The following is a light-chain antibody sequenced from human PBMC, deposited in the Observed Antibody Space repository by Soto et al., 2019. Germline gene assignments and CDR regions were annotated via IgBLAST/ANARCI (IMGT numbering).Light chain of an antibody. Sequence: QSALTQPASVSGSPGQSITISCTGTSSDVGGYNYVSWYQQHPGKAPKLMIYEVSNRPSGVSNRFSGSKSGNTASLTISGLQAEDEADYYCRSYTSSSNPVVFGGGTKVTVL. V-gene: IGLV2-14*01. J-gene: IGLJ2*01. CDR1: SSDVGGYNY. CDR2: EVS. CDR3: RSYTSSSNPVV.